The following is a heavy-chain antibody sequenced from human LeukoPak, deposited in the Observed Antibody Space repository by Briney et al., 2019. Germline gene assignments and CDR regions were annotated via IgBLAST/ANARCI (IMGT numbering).Heavy chain of an antibody. J-gene: IGHJ3*02. Sequence: ASVKVSCKASGDTFSSYAISWVRQAPGQGLEWMGGIIPIFGTANYAQKFQGRVTITTDESTSTAYMELSSLRSEDTAVYYCARGAAGGSEAFDIWGQGTMVTVSS. CDR2: IIPIFGTA. CDR3: ARGAAGGSEAFDI. V-gene: IGHV1-69*05. CDR1: GDTFSSYA. D-gene: IGHD3-10*01.